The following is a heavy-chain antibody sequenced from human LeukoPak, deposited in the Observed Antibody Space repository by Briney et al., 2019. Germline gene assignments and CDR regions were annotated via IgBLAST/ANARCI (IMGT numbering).Heavy chain of an antibody. CDR1: GYSFANFW. V-gene: IGHV5-51*01. Sequence: SGESLKISCQGSGYSFANFWIGWVRQMPGKGLEWMGIINPDDSDIRYSPSFQGQVTISVDKSISTAYLQLSSLKASDTAMYYCARTEFQLLRGAMDVWGKGTTVTISS. J-gene: IGHJ6*03. D-gene: IGHD2-2*01. CDR2: INPDDSDI. CDR3: ARTEFQLLRGAMDV.